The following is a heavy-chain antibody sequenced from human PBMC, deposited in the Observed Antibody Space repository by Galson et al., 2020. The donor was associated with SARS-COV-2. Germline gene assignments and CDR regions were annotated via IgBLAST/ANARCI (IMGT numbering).Heavy chain of an antibody. CDR1: GFTFSSYA. CDR2: ISGSGGST. J-gene: IGHJ6*03. V-gene: IGHV3-23*01. Sequence: GGSLRLSCAASGFTFSSYAMSWVRQAPGKGLEWVSAISGSGGSTYYADSVKGRFTISRDNSKNTLYLQMNSLRADDTAVYYCAKGPRFLDHLGWYYYYYMDVWGKGTTVTVSS. D-gene: IGHD3-3*01. CDR3: AKGPRFLDHLGWYYYYYMDV.